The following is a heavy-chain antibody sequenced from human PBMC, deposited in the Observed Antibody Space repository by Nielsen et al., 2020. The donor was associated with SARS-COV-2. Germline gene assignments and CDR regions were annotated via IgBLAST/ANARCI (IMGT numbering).Heavy chain of an antibody. J-gene: IGHJ6*02. CDR1: GYTFTSYY. CDR2: INPSGGST. CDR3: ARERPACSGGSCYYYYYYGMDV. V-gene: IGHV1-46*01. D-gene: IGHD2-15*01. Sequence: ASVKVSCKASGYTFTSYYMHWVRQAPGQGLEWMGIINPSGGSTSYAQKFQGRVTMTSDTSTSTVYMELSSLRSEDTAVYYCARERPACSGGSCYYYYYYGMDVWGQGTTVTVSS.